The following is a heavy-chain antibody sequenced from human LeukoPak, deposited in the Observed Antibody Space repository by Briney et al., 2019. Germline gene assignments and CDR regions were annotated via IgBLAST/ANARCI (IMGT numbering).Heavy chain of an antibody. CDR1: GYTFRDYY. J-gene: IGHJ3*02. V-gene: IGHV1-2*02. D-gene: IGHD5-18*01. CDR3: ARGSRYGDSTKAASDI. Sequence: ASVTVSRMACGYTFRDYYMHGVRQAPGQGLEGVGWINPNRGGTNNVQKFQGRVPLPRDRYINTEYMELNRVPSDDTAVYYCARGSRYGDSTKAASDIWGQGTMVTVSS. CDR2: INPNRGGT.